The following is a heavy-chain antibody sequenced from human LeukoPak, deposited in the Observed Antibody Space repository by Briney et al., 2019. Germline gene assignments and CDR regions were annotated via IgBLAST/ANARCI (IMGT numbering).Heavy chain of an antibody. CDR1: GYTFTSYD. CDR3: ARGTDYYDSSGPPEV. J-gene: IGHJ3*01. V-gene: IGHV1-8*03. CDR2: MNPNSGNT. D-gene: IGHD3-22*01. Sequence: ASVKGSCKASGYTFTSYDINWVRQATGQGLEWMGWMNPNSGNTGYAQKFQGRVTITTDESTSTAYMELSSLRSEDTAVYYCARGTDYYDSSGPPEVWGQGTMVTVSS.